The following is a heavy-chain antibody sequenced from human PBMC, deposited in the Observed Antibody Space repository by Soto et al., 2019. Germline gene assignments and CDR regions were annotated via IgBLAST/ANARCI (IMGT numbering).Heavy chain of an antibody. D-gene: IGHD2-15*01. J-gene: IGHJ6*02. V-gene: IGHV1-69*01. Sequence: QVQLVQSGAEVKKPGSSVKVSCKASGGTFSSYAISWVRQAPGQGLEWMGGIIPIFGTANYAQKFQGRVTITADESTSTAYMELSSLRSEDTAVYYCARPVVADSLDYYYYGMDVWGQGTTVTVSS. CDR2: IIPIFGTA. CDR1: GGTFSSYA. CDR3: ARPVVADSLDYYYYGMDV.